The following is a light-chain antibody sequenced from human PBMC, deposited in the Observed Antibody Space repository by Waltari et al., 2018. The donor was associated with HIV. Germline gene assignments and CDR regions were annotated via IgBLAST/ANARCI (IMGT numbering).Light chain of an antibody. CDR1: QSVSSN. Sequence: EIVMTQSPATLSVSPGERAPLSCRASQSVSSNLAWYQQKPGQAPRLLIYGASTRATGIPARVSGSGSGTEFTLTISSLQSEDFAVYYCQQYNNWPPLFTFGPGTKVDIK. J-gene: IGKJ3*01. CDR3: QQYNNWPPLFT. V-gene: IGKV3-15*01. CDR2: GAS.